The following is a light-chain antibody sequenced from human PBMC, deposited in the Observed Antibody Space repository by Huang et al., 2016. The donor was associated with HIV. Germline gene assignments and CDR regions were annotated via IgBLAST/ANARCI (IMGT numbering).Light chain of an antibody. Sequence: EIVLTQSTATLSLSPGERATLSCRASQNVHSFLVWYQHKPGQAPRLLMYDASNRATGIPARFRGSGSGTDFTLTITNLQSEDSAVYYCHQRSAWPLTFGGGTKVEI. CDR3: HQRSAWPLT. V-gene: IGKV3-11*01. J-gene: IGKJ4*01. CDR2: DAS. CDR1: QNVHSF.